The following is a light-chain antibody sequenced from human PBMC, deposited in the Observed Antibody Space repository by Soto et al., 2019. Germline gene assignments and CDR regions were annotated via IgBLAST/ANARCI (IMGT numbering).Light chain of an antibody. V-gene: IGKV1-39*01. CDR1: QSISTY. Sequence: DIQMTQSPSSLSASVGDRVTITCRASQSISTYLNWYQQKVGKAPKLLIYAASSLQRGVPSRFSGSGSGSDFTLTISSLQPADFATYYCQQSYNTPRTFGQGTKLEIK. CDR2: AAS. CDR3: QQSYNTPRT. J-gene: IGKJ2*02.